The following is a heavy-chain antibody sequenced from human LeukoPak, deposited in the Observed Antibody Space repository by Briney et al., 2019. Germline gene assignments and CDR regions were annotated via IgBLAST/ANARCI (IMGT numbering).Heavy chain of an antibody. CDR2: IYNSGST. CDR1: GDSFNYFY. V-gene: IGHV4-59*08. Sequence: SETLSLTCTVSGDSFNYFYWSWIRQPPGKGVEWIGYIYNSGSTNYNPSLKGRVTISVDTSKNQFSLKLSSVTAADTAVYFCARGPYSYDSSGAFDIWGQGTMVTVSS. D-gene: IGHD3-22*01. J-gene: IGHJ3*02. CDR3: ARGPYSYDSSGAFDI.